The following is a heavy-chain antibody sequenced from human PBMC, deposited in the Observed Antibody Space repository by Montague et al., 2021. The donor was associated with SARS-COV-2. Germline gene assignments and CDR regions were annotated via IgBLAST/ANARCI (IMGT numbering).Heavy chain of an antibody. J-gene: IGHJ3*02. CDR2: ISYDGSNK. Sequence: SLRLSCAASGSTFSSYAMHWVRQAPGKGLEWVAVISYDGSNKYYADSAKGRFTISRDNSKNTLYLQMNSLRAEDTAVYYCARPSSGSYYHAFDIWGQGTMVTVSS. V-gene: IGHV3-30-3*01. D-gene: IGHD1-26*01. CDR3: ARPSSGSYYHAFDI. CDR1: GSTFSSYA.